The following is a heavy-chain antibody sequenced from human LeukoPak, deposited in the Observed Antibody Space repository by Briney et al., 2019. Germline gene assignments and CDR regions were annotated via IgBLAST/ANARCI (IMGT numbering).Heavy chain of an antibody. CDR2: IYYSGST. Sequence: SETLSLTCTVSGGSISTSSYYWGWIRQPPGKGLEWIGSIYYSGSTYYNPSLKSRVTISVDTSKNQFSLKLSSVTAADTAVYYCARAYYSNIYYYYYYMDFWGKGATVTISS. D-gene: IGHD4-11*01. V-gene: IGHV4-39*07. CDR1: GGSISTSSYY. J-gene: IGHJ6*03. CDR3: ARAYYSNIYYYYYYMDF.